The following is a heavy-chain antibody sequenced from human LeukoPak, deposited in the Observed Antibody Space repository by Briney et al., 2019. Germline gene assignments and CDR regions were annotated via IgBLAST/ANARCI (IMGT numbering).Heavy chain of an antibody. Sequence: SETLSLTCAVYGGSFSGYYWSWIRQPPGKGLEWIGEINHSGSTNYNPSLKSRVTISVDTSKNQLSLKLSSVTNADTAVHYCARGYPMVRGSPYYYHMEVWGKGTTVTVSS. CDR1: GGSFSGYY. CDR3: ARGYPMVRGSPYYYHMEV. D-gene: IGHD3-10*01. CDR2: INHSGST. V-gene: IGHV4-34*01. J-gene: IGHJ6*03.